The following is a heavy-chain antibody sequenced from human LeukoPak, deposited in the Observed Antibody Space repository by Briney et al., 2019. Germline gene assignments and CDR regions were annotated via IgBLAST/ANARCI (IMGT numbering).Heavy chain of an antibody. V-gene: IGHV4-39*01. CDR3: ARLQAMTATFDI. CDR2: IYYSGST. CDR1: GVSISTSNYY. Sequence: SGTLSLTCTVSGVSISTSNYYWGWIRQPPGKGLEWIANIYYSGSTYYNPSLKSRVTISVDTSKNQFSLRLSSVAAADTAVFYCARLQAMTATFDIWGQGTLVTVSS. J-gene: IGHJ3*02.